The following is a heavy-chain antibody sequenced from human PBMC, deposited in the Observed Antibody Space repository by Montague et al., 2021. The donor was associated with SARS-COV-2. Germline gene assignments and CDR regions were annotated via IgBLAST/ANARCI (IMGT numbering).Heavy chain of an antibody. CDR1: GGAINRGDYY. Sequence: TLSLTCTVSGGAINRGDYYWTWIRQPPGKGLEWIGNIYSTGDTSYSPSLKGRVGISLDTSKNQVSLNLRSVAAADTAVYYCAREVVHVDVLTDIPKILYDCLDVWGQGTTVVVSS. CDR2: IYSTGDT. CDR3: AREVVHVDVLTDIPKILYDCLDV. V-gene: IGHV4-30-4*08. D-gene: IGHD2-21*02. J-gene: IGHJ6*02.